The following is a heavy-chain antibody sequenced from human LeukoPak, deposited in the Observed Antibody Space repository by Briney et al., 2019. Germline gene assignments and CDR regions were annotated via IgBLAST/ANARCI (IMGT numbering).Heavy chain of an antibody. D-gene: IGHD5-24*01. CDR3: ARSRGWLQSHPLGY. J-gene: IGHJ4*02. CDR1: GGSISSYY. V-gene: IGHV4-59*12. CDR2: IYYSGST. Sequence: ASETLSLTCTVSGGSISSYYWSWIRQPPGKGLEWIGYIYYSGSTNYNPSLKSRVTISVDTSKNQFSLKLTSVTAADTAVYYCARSRGWLQSHPLGYWGQGTLVTVSS.